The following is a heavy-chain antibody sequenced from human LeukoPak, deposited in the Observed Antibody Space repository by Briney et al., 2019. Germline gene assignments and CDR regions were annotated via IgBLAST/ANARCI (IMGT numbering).Heavy chain of an antibody. CDR3: ARGSNGTFDY. J-gene: IGHJ4*02. CDR1: GGSFSDYS. CDR2: INHSGGT. D-gene: IGHD4-11*01. V-gene: IGHV4-34*01. Sequence: PSETLSLTCAVYGGSFSDYSWTWIRQPPGKGLQWIGEINHSGGTNHNPSLMSRVIMSVDTSKNQFSLKLSSVTAADTAVYYCARGSNGTFDYWGQGTLVTVSS.